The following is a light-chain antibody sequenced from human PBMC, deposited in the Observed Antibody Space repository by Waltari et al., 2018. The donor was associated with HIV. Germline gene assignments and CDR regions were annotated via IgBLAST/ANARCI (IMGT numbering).Light chain of an antibody. CDR1: QSLLFGSNNTHR. J-gene: IGKJ4*01. Sequence: DIVMTQSPDSLSVSLGERATINCKSSQSLLFGSNNTHRLAWYQQRPGQPPKLLITWSSTRESGVPDRFSGSGSGTDFTLTINSLQAEDVAVYYCQQFSLSPPLTFGGGTKVEIK. V-gene: IGKV4-1*01. CDR3: QQFSLSPPLT. CDR2: WSS.